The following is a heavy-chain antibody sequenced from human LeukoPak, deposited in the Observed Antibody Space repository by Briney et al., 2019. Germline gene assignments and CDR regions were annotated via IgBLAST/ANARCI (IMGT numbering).Heavy chain of an antibody. J-gene: IGHJ4*02. V-gene: IGHV4-61*02. Sequence: SETLSLTCTVSGGSISSGSYYWSWIRQPAGKGLEWIGRIYTSGSTNYNPSLKSRVTMSVDTSKNQFSLKLSSVTAADTAVYYCARGFPYDSSGYYYVDYWGQGTLVTVSS. D-gene: IGHD3-22*01. CDR3: ARGFPYDSSGYYYVDY. CDR2: IYTSGST. CDR1: GGSISSGSYY.